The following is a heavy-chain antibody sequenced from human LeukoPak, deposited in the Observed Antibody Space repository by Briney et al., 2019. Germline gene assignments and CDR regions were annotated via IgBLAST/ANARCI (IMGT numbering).Heavy chain of an antibody. J-gene: IGHJ4*02. D-gene: IGHD3-22*01. CDR1: GGSISGYY. V-gene: IGHV4-59*08. Sequence: SETLSLTCTVSGGSISGYYWSWIRQPPGRGLEWIGYIYYSGSTDYNSSLKSRVTISVDTSKNQFSLKLSSVTAADTAVYYCARHYYDSSGYFYQDYWGQGTLVTVSS. CDR2: IYYSGST. CDR3: ARHYYDSSGYFYQDY.